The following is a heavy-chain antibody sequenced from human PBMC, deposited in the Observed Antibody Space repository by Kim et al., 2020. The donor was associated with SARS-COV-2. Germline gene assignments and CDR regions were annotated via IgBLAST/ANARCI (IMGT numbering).Heavy chain of an antibody. CDR1: GFTFSSYA. J-gene: IGHJ4*02. CDR2: ISYDGSNK. V-gene: IGHV3-30-3*01. Sequence: GGSLRLSCAASGFTFSSYAMHWVRQAPGKGLEWVAVISYDGSNKYYADSVKGRFTISRDNSKNTLYLQMNSLRAEDTAVYYCARDPAPRGVTIFGVVIIFGYLDYWGQGTLVTVSS. CDR3: ARDPAPRGVTIFGVVIIFGYLDY. D-gene: IGHD3-3*01.